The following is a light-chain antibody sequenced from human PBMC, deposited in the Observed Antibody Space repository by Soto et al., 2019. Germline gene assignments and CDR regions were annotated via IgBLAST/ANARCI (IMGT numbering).Light chain of an antibody. CDR3: QQYGDSPRT. J-gene: IGKJ1*01. CDR2: GAS. V-gene: IGKV3-20*01. CDR1: QSVSSSY. Sequence: EIVLTQSPGTLSLSPGERATLSCRASQSVSSSYLAWYQQKPGQAPRLLIYGASSRATGIPDRFSGSGSGTDFTLTISRLELEDFAVYYCQQYGDSPRTLGKGTRVNI.